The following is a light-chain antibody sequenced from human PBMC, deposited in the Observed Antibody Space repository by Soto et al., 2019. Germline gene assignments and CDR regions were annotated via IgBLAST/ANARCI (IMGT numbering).Light chain of an antibody. CDR3: QVWDRNTDLTWV. CDR1: NIGSKN. Sequence: SYELTQPPSVSVAPGQTARITCGGNNIGSKNVHWYQQKPGQAPVLVVYDDSDRPSGIPERFSGSNSGNTATLTISRVEAGDEADYYCQVWDRNTDLTWVFGGGTKLTVL. J-gene: IGLJ3*02. V-gene: IGLV3-21*02. CDR2: DDS.